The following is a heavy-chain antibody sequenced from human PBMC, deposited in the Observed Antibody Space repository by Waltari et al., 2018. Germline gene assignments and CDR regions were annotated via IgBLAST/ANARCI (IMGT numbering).Heavy chain of an antibody. V-gene: IGHV3-23*03. Sequence: EVQLLESGGGLVQPGGSLRLSCAASGFTFSSYAMSWVRQAPGKGLEWVSVIYSGGSTYYADSVKGRFTISRDNSKNTLYQQMNSLRAEDTAVYYCAKRGPGSSGRARALDYWGQGTLVTVSS. D-gene: IGHD6-19*01. CDR2: IYSGGST. J-gene: IGHJ4*02. CDR3: AKRGPGSSGRARALDY. CDR1: GFTFSSYA.